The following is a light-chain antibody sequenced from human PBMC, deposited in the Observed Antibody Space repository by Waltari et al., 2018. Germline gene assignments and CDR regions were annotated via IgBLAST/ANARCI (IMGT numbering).Light chain of an antibody. Sequence: EIVLNPSPANLSLFPGERATLSCRASQSVDMYLAWYQQRPGQAPRLLIYDTSSRATGVPARFSGSGSETDFSLTISRLEPEDFAVYYCQQQRNWPLTFGGGTKVEIK. CDR2: DTS. J-gene: IGKJ4*01. CDR1: QSVDMY. CDR3: QQQRNWPLT. V-gene: IGKV3-11*01.